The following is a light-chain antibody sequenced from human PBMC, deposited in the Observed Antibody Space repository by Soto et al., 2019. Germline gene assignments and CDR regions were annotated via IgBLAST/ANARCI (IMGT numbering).Light chain of an antibody. Sequence: QSVLTQPPSASGTPGQRVTISCSGSSSNMGSNSVNWYQQLPGTAPKLLIYGDNQRPSGVPERFSGSKSGTSASLAITGLQSEDEADYYCAAWDGSLHHILFGGGTTVTVL. CDR2: GDN. J-gene: IGLJ2*01. CDR1: SSNMGSNS. CDR3: AAWDGSLHHIL. V-gene: IGLV1-44*01.